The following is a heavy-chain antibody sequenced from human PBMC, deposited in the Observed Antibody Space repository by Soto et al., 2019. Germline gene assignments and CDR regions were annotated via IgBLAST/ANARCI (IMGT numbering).Heavy chain of an antibody. Sequence: SETLSLTCTVSGGSISSYYWSWIRQPPGKGLEWIGYIYYSGSTNYNPSLKSRVTISVDTSKNQFSLKLSSVTAADTAVYYCARHDMVGATYWFDPWGQGTLVTVSS. V-gene: IGHV4-59*08. CDR1: GGSISSYY. D-gene: IGHD1-26*01. CDR2: IYYSGST. J-gene: IGHJ5*02. CDR3: ARHDMVGATYWFDP.